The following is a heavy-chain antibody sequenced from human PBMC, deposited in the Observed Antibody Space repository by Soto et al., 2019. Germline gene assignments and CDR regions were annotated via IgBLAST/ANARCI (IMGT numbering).Heavy chain of an antibody. J-gene: IGHJ4*02. Sequence: QVQLVQSGAEVKKPGASVKVSCKASGYTFTSYGISWVRQAPGQGLEWMGWISAYNGNTNYAQKLQGRVTMTTDTXXSXAXXEWRSLRSDDTAVYYWARVAYNYDILTGYPYYFDYWGQGPLVTVSS. CDR1: GYTFTSYG. CDR2: ISAYNGNT. CDR3: ARVAYNYDILTGYPYYFDY. V-gene: IGHV1-18*01. D-gene: IGHD3-9*01.